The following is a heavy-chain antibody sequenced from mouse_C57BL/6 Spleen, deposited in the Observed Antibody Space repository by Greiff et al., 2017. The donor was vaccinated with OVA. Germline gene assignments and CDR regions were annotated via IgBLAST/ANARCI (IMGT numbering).Heavy chain of an antibody. CDR1: GYTFTDYY. CDR2: IYPGSGNT. J-gene: IGHJ2*01. V-gene: IGHV1-76*01. Sequence: VKLQQSGAELVRPGASVKLSCKASGYTFTDYYINWVKQRPGQGLEWIARIYPGSGNTYYNGKFKGKATLTAEKSSSTAYMQLSSLTSEDSAVYFCARRRSWDGGYFDYWGQGTTLTVSS. D-gene: IGHD4-1*01. CDR3: ARRRSWDGGYFDY.